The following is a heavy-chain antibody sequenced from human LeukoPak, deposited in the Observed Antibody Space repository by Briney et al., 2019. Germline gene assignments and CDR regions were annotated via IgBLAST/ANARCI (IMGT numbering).Heavy chain of an antibody. Sequence: ASVTVSCKASGYTFTVSYIHWLRQAPGQGLEWMGRINPESGDTTFGPRFQGRVTMTRDTAISTTYMELSSLRSDDTGVYYCARDRHGDNGRATDWFAPWGQGTLVTVSS. J-gene: IGHJ5*02. CDR1: GYTFTVSY. CDR2: INPESGDT. D-gene: IGHD5-12*01. CDR3: ARDRHGDNGRATDWFAP. V-gene: IGHV1-2*02.